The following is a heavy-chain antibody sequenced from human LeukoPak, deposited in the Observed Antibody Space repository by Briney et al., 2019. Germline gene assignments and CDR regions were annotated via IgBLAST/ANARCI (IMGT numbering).Heavy chain of an antibody. D-gene: IGHD3-16*01. CDR1: GYTFTSYG. CDR3: ARCGPHYWGTCYDGLDI. J-gene: IGHJ3*02. CDR2: ISAYNGNT. Sequence: ASVKVSCKASGYTFTSYGISWVRQAPGQGLEWMGWISAYNGNTNYAQKLQGRVTMTTDTSTSTAYMELRSLKSDDTAVYYCARCGPHYWGTCYDGLDIWGQGTMVTVSS. V-gene: IGHV1-18*01.